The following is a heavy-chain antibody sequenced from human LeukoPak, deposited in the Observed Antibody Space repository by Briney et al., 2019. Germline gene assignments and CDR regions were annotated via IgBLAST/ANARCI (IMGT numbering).Heavy chain of an antibody. J-gene: IGHJ4*02. CDR2: MNSDGSST. CDR3: TRAGCNNGWDH. V-gene: IGHV3-74*01. D-gene: IGHD6-19*01. CDR1: GFSFSTSW. Sequence: GGSLRLSCAASGFSFSTSWMYWVRQVPGKGLVWVSGMNSDGSSTTYADSVKGRFTTSRDNAKNTLYLQMNSLRAEDAAVYYCTRAGCNNGWDHWGQGTLVTVPS.